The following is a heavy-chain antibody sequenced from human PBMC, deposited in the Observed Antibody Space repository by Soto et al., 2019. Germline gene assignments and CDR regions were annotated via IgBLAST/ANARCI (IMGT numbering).Heavy chain of an antibody. CDR3: ARDKITGGFDY. Sequence: QVQLQQWGAGLLKPSETLSLTCAVYGGSFSGYYWTWIRQPPGTGLEWIGEINHSGSTNYNPSLKSRVTIAGDTSKNQFSLKLTSVTAADTAVYYWARDKITGGFDYWGQGTLVTVSS. J-gene: IGHJ4*02. V-gene: IGHV4-34*01. CDR1: GGSFSGYY. CDR2: INHSGST. D-gene: IGHD2-8*02.